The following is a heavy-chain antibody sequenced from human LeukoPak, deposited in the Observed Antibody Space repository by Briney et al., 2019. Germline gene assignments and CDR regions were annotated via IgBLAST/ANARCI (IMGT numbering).Heavy chain of an antibody. CDR2: IYYSGST. V-gene: IGHV4-59*08. CDR1: GGSISSYY. D-gene: IGHD1-26*01. Sequence: PSETLSLTCTVSGGSISSYYWSWIWQPPGEGLEWIGYIYYSGSTNYNPSLKSRVTISVDTSKNKFSLKLSSVTAADTAVYYCARLYSGSYGDAFDIWGQGTMVTVSS. J-gene: IGHJ3*02. CDR3: ARLYSGSYGDAFDI.